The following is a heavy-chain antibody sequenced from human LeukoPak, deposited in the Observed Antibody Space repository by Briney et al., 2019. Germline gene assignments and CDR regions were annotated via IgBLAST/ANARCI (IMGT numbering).Heavy chain of an antibody. D-gene: IGHD3-22*01. Sequence: ASVKVSCEASGYTFTSYGISWVRQAPGQGLEWMGWISAYNGNTNYAQKLQGRVTMTTDTSTSTAYMELRSLRSDDTAVYYCARDDDYYDSSGLDYWGQGTLVTVSS. CDR1: GYTFTSYG. J-gene: IGHJ4*02. V-gene: IGHV1-18*01. CDR3: ARDDDYYDSSGLDY. CDR2: ISAYNGNT.